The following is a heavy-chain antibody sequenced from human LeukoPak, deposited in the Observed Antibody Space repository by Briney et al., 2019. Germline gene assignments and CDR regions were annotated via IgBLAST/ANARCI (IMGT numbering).Heavy chain of an antibody. CDR1: GFTVSSYS. CDR2: ISSSSSYI. D-gene: IGHD3-3*01. Sequence: PGGSLRLSCAASGFTVSSYSMNWVRQAPGKGLEWVSSISSSSSYIYYADSVKGRFTISRDNAKNSLYLQMNSLRAEDTAVYYCAKGYDFWRIPGYFDYWGQGTLVTVSS. CDR3: AKGYDFWRIPGYFDY. J-gene: IGHJ4*02. V-gene: IGHV3-21*01.